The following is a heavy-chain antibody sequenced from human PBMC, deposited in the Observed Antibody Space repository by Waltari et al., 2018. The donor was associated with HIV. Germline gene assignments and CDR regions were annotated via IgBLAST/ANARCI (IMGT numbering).Heavy chain of an antibody. V-gene: IGHV1-2*02. D-gene: IGHD1-7*01. CDR2: INPNGGGT. CDR1: GYTFTGYY. Sequence: QVQLVQSGAEVKKPGASVKVSCKASGYTFTGYYMPWVRQAPGQGLEWMGWINPNGGGTNYAQKFQGRVTMTRDTSISTAYMELSRLRSDDTAVYYCARDRARTTDYYYYGMDVWGQGTTVTVSS. J-gene: IGHJ6*02. CDR3: ARDRARTTDYYYYGMDV.